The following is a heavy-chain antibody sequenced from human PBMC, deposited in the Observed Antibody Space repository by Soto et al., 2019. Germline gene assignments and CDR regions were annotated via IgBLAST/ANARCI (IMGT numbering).Heavy chain of an antibody. J-gene: IGHJ6*02. V-gene: IGHV3-74*01. CDR1: GFTFSTYW. CDR2: INNDGSNT. CDR3: ARDPLIGTTDYGLDV. Sequence: EVQLVESGGGLVQPGGSLRLSCAASGFTFSTYWMHWVRQPPGKGLVWVSRINNDGSNTAYADSVKGRFTISRDNAQSTLELPMNRLRAEDKAVDYCARDPLIGTTDYGLDVWGQGTTVSVSS. D-gene: IGHD1-7*01.